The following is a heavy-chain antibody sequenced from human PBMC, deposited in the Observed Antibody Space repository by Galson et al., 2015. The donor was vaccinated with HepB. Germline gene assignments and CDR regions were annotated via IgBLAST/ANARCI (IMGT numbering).Heavy chain of an antibody. J-gene: IGHJ5*02. CDR2: ISSSGNTM. V-gene: IGHV3-11*01. CDR3: ARDARWFDP. Sequence: SLRLSCAASGFTFSDYYMSWLRQAPGKGLEWVSYISSSGNTMYYADSVRGRFTISRDNARNSLYLQMNRLRAEDTAVYYCARDARWFDPWGQGTRVTVSS. CDR1: GFTFSDYY.